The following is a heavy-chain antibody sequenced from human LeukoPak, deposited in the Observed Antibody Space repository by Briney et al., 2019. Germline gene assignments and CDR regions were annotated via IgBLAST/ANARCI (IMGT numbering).Heavy chain of an antibody. CDR2: INQDGSEK. CDR3: ARGGKLHPESPY. J-gene: IGHJ4*02. CDR1: GFTFTTYW. D-gene: IGHD3-16*01. V-gene: IGHV3-7*01. Sequence: QPGGSLRLSCAASGFTFTTYWMSWVRQAPGKGLGWVANINQDGSEKYNVDSVKGRFTISRDNGKNSLYLQRNSLGAEDMAVYYCARGGKLHPESPYWGQGTLVTVSS.